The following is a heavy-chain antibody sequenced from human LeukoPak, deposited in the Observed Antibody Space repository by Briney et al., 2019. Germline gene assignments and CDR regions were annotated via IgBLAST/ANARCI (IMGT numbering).Heavy chain of an antibody. V-gene: IGHV3-30*03. CDR3: ASAGYSETYYYYYGMDV. J-gene: IGHJ6*02. CDR2: ISYDGSNK. D-gene: IGHD6-13*01. CDR1: GFTFSSYG. Sequence: PGGSLRLSCAASGFTFSSYGMHWVRQAPGKGLEWVAVISYDGSNKYYADSAKGRFTISRDNSKNTLYLQMNSLRAEDTAVYYCASAGYSETYYYYYGMDVWGQGTTVTVSS.